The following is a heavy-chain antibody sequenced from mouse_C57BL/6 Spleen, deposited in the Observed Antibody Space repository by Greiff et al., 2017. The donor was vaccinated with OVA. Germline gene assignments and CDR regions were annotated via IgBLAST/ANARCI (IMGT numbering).Heavy chain of an antibody. CDR3: ARGIAYYVSSFAY. V-gene: IGHV1-59*01. J-gene: IGHJ3*01. CDR2: IDPSDSYT. CDR1: GYTFTSYW. Sequence: QVQLQQPGAELVRPGTSVKLSCKASGYTFTSYWMHWVKQRPGQGLEWIGVIDPSDSYTNYNQKFKGKATLTVDTSSSTAYMQLSSLTSEDSAVYYCARGIAYYVSSFAYGGQGTLVTVSA. D-gene: IGHD1-1*01.